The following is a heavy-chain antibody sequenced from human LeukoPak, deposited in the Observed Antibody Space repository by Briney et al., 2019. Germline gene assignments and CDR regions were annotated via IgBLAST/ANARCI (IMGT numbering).Heavy chain of an antibody. Sequence: SVKVSCKASGGTFSSYAISWVRQAPGQGLEWMGGIIPILGTANYAQKFQGRVTITTDESTSTAYMELSSLRSEDTAVYYCASYSGSYYVPYYYYIDVWGKGTTVTVSS. CDR2: IIPILGTA. CDR1: GGTFSSYA. D-gene: IGHD1-26*01. CDR3: ASYSGSYYVPYYYYIDV. J-gene: IGHJ6*03. V-gene: IGHV1-69*05.